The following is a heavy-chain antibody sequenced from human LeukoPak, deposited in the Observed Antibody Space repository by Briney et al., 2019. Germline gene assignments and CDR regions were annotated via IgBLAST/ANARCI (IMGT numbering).Heavy chain of an antibody. J-gene: IGHJ4*02. Sequence: SETLSLTCTVSGDSITSLTYYWGWLRQPPGTGLEWIASIYYSGTTYYSPSLKGRVTISVNRSDNQFSLRLSSVTAADTAVYFCAGYSSGWSSGGGYWGQGTLVTVSS. CDR3: AGYSSGWSSGGGY. V-gene: IGHV4-39*01. CDR2: IYYSGTT. CDR1: GDSITSLTYY. D-gene: IGHD6-19*01.